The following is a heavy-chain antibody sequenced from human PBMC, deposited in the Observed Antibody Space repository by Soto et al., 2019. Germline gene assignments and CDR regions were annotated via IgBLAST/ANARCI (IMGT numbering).Heavy chain of an antibody. CDR2: LYSAGTT. Sequence: PGGSLRLSCAASGFSVSSYYMIWVRQAPGKGLEWVSVLYSAGTTFYADSVKGRFTVSRDNSKNTVYLQMHNLTAEDTAVYYCARSGVLRGDAFDTWGQGTKVTVSS. V-gene: IGHV3-53*01. J-gene: IGHJ3*02. CDR1: GFSVSSYY. CDR3: ARSGVLRGDAFDT. D-gene: IGHD3-3*01.